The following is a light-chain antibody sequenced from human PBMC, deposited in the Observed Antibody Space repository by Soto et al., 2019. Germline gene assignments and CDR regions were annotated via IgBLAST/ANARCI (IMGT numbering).Light chain of an antibody. J-gene: IGKJ3*01. CDR3: QHYDNLPPFT. CDR1: QDISNY. Sequence: DLQMTQSPSSLSASVGDRVTITCQASQDISNYLNWYQQKPGKAPKLLIYDASNLETGVPSRFSGSGSGTDFTFTISSLQPEDFATYYCQHYDNLPPFTFGPGTKVDIK. CDR2: DAS. V-gene: IGKV1-33*01.